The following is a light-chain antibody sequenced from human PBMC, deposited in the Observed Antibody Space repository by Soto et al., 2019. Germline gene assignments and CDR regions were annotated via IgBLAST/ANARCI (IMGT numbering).Light chain of an antibody. Sequence: DIVMTQSPDSLAVSLGGRATISCRSSQSLLYSFNNKNYLAWYQQKPGQPPKLLIYWASTRGFGVPDRFTGSASGTDFTLTISGLQAEDVAVYYCQQYSTTPWTFGQGTKVEIK. CDR3: QQYSTTPWT. CDR2: WAS. CDR1: QSLLYSFNNKNY. V-gene: IGKV4-1*01. J-gene: IGKJ1*01.